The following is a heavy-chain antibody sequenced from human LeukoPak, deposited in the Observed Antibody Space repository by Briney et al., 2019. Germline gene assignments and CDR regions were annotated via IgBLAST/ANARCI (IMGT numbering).Heavy chain of an antibody. CDR2: IYYSGST. Sequence: SETLSLTCTVSGGSISSYHWSWIRQPPGKGPEWIGYIYYSGSTNYNPSLKSRVTISVDTSKNHFSLKLSSVTAADTAVYYCARSLPPPTYYFDYWGQGTLVTVSS. CDR3: ARSLPPPTYYFDY. CDR1: GGSISSYH. J-gene: IGHJ4*02. V-gene: IGHV4-59*08.